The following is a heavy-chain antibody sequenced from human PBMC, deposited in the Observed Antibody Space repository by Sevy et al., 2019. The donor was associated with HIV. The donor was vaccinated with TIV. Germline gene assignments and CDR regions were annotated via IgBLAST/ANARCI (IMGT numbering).Heavy chain of an antibody. CDR3: VREGGGGYSYSLDS. CDR2: MKQDGSEK. D-gene: IGHD5-18*01. Sequence: GGSLRLSCAASGFTFSTYWMSWVRQAPGKGLEWVATMKQDGSEKDYVDSVKGGFTISRGNAKKSLYLQMNSRRGEDTGVYYCVREGGGGYSYSLDSWGQATLVTVSS. CDR1: GFTFSTYW. J-gene: IGHJ4*02. V-gene: IGHV3-7*01.